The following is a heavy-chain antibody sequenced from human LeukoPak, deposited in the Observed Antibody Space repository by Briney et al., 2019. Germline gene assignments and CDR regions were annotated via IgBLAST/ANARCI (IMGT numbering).Heavy chain of an antibody. J-gene: IGHJ4*02. CDR3: ATYGGYYDSSGSLKFYFNY. D-gene: IGHD3-22*01. Sequence: GGSLRLSCAASGFTFSNAWMSWVRQAPGKGLEWVGRIKSKTDGGTTDYAGPVKGRFTISRDDSKNTLYLQMNSLKTEDTAVYYCATYGGYYDSSGSLKFYFNYWGQGTLVTVSS. V-gene: IGHV3-15*05. CDR2: IKSKTDGGTT. CDR1: GFTFSNAW.